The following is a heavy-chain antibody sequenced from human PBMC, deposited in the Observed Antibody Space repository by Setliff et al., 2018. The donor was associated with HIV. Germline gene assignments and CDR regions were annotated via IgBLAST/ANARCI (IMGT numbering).Heavy chain of an antibody. CDR3: ARDSGGYNYGFAVGSFDY. J-gene: IGHJ4*02. CDR1: GGSIGSFY. CDR2: VYYTGST. Sequence: SETLSLTCTVSGGSIGSFYWTWIRQPPGKGLEWIGNVYYTGSTNYNPSLKSRITMSIDTSKSQFSLKLTSVAAADTAVYYCARDSGGYNYGFAVGSFDYWGQGALVTVSS. V-gene: IGHV4-59*01. D-gene: IGHD5-18*01.